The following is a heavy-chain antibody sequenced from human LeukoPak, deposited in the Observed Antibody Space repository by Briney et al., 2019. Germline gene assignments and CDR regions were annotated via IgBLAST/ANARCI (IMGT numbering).Heavy chain of an antibody. CDR1: GGSISSSSYY. D-gene: IGHD6-19*01. Sequence: SETLTVTCTVSGGSISSSSYYWGWIRQPPGKGLEWIGSIYYSGSTYYNPSLKSRVTISVDTSKNQFSLKLSSVTAADTAVYYCARLEVAVAGTGFRDNWFDPWGQGTLVTVSS. V-gene: IGHV4-39*01. CDR2: IYYSGST. CDR3: ARLEVAVAGTGFRDNWFDP. J-gene: IGHJ5*02.